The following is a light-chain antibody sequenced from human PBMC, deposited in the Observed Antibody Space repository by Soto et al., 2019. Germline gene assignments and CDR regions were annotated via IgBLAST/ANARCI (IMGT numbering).Light chain of an antibody. CDR2: WAS. V-gene: IGKV4-1*01. CDR3: QQYYSSPWT. Sequence: DIVMTQSPDSLAVSLGERATINCKSSQSVLYSSNNKNFLAWYQQKPGQPPKLLIYWASTRESGVPDRFSGSGSGTDFTLTISRLQAEDVAVYSCQQYYSSPWTFGQGTKVESK. J-gene: IGKJ1*01. CDR1: QSVLYSSNNKNF.